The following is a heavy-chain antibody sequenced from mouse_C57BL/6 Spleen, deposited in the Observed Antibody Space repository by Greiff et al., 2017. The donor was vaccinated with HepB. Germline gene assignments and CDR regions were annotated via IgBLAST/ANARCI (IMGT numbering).Heavy chain of an antibody. CDR1: GFTFSDYG. V-gene: IGHV5-17*01. CDR3: ARRFRYFDV. CDR2: ISSGSSTI. Sequence: EVQLQQSGGGLVKPGGSLKLSCAASGFTFSDYGMHWVRQAPEKGLEWVAYISSGSSTIYYADTVKGRFTISRDNAKNTLFLQMTSLRSEDTAMYYCARRFRYFDVWGTGTTVTVSS. J-gene: IGHJ1*03.